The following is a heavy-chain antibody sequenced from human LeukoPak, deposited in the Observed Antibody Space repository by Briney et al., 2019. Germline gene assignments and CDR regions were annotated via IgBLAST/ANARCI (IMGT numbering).Heavy chain of an antibody. CDR2: IYHSGST. CDR3: ARGTLSLDFDY. V-gene: IGHV4-38-2*02. CDR1: GYSISSGYY. J-gene: IGHJ4*02. Sequence: SETLSLTCTVSGYSISSGYYWGWIRQPPGKGLEWIGSIYHSGSTYYNPSLKSRVTISVDTSKNQFSLKLSSVTAADTAVYYCARGTLSLDFDYWGQGTLVTVSS. D-gene: IGHD1-7*01.